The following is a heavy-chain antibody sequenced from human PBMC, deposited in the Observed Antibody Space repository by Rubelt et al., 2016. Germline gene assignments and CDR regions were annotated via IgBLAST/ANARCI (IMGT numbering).Heavy chain of an antibody. D-gene: IGHD6-19*01. CDR1: GFSLYARGMC. CDR2: IDWDDDE. V-gene: IGHV2-70*11. J-gene: IGHJ6*02. CDR3: ARTYSIAVPGINYGMDV. Sequence: TLTLTCTFSGFSLYARGMCVSWIRQPPGKALEWLARIDWDDDEYYSPSLKTRLTISKDASQKQVVLTMTNMDPVDTATYYCARTYSIAVPGINYGMDVWGQGTTVTVSS.